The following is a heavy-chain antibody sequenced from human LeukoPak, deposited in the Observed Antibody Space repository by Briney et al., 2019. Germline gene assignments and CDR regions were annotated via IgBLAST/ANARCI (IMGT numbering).Heavy chain of an antibody. D-gene: IGHD3-22*01. V-gene: IGHV3-23*01. J-gene: IGHJ4*02. CDR2: VSDSGGST. CDR1: GFTFSNYA. CDR3: AKVRDYYDSSGYYYDRYFDY. Sequence: GSLRLSCAASGFTFSNYAMSWVRQAPGKGLEWVSSVSDSGGSTYYADSVKGRFTISRDNSKNTLYLQMNSLRAEDTAVYYCAKVRDYYDSSGYYYDRYFDYWGQGTLVTVSS.